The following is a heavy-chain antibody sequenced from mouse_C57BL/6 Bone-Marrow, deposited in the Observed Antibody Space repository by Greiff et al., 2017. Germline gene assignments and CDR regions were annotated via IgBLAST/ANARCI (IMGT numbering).Heavy chain of an antibody. Sequence: DVQLQESGGGLVKPGGSLKLSCAASGFTFSSYAMSWVRQTPEKRLEWVATISDGGSYTYYPDNVKGRFTISRDNAKNNLYLQMSHLKSEDTAMYYCARDWDGYYGFYFDYWGQGTTLTVSS. CDR1: GFTFSSYA. D-gene: IGHD2-3*01. J-gene: IGHJ2*01. V-gene: IGHV5-4*01. CDR2: ISDGGSYT. CDR3: ARDWDGYYGFYFDY.